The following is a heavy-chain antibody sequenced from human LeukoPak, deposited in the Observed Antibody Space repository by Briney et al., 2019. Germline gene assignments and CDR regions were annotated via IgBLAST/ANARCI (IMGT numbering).Heavy chain of an antibody. Sequence: GASVKVSCKASGYTFTGYYMHWVRQAPGQGLEWMGRIIPILGIANYAQKFQGRVTITADKSTSTAYMELSSLRSEDTAVYYCARVGVPGDAFDIWGQGTMVTVSS. D-gene: IGHD2-2*01. V-gene: IGHV1-69*04. CDR2: IIPILGIA. CDR3: ARVGVPGDAFDI. CDR1: GYTFTGYY. J-gene: IGHJ3*02.